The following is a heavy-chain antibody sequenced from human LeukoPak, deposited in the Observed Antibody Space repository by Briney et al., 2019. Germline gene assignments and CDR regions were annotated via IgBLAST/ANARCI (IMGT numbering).Heavy chain of an antibody. Sequence: PGGSLRLSCAASGFTFDDHAMHWVRQAPGKGLEWVSLISGDGGSTYYADSVKGRFTISRDNSKNSLYLQMNSLRTEDTALYYCAKNIYYDSSGYPDYWGQGTLVTVSS. CDR1: GFTFDDHA. V-gene: IGHV3-43*02. CDR2: ISGDGGST. J-gene: IGHJ4*02. D-gene: IGHD3-22*01. CDR3: AKNIYYDSSGYPDY.